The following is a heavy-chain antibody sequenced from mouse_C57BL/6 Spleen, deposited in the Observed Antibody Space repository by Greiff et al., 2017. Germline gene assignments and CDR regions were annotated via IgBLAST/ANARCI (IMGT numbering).Heavy chain of an antibody. CDR2: IDPSASYT. J-gene: IGHJ2*01. CDR1: GYTFTSYW. D-gene: IGHD3-3*01. Sequence: VQLQQPGAELVMPGASVKLSCKASGYTFTSYWMHWVKQRPGQGLEWIGEIDPSASYTNYNQQFKGKSTLTVDKSSSTAYMQLSSLTSEDSAVDYCARGNGKGTYYFDYWGQGTTLTVSS. V-gene: IGHV1-69*01. CDR3: ARGNGKGTYYFDY.